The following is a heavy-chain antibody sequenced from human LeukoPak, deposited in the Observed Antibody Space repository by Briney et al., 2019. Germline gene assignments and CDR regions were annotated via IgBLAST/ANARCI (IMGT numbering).Heavy chain of an antibody. CDR3: ARQALRSGWYLHY. Sequence: GESLKISCKGSGYPFASHGIAGVRQMPGKGLEWRGIIYPNYSATVYSPSFHAQVTISADKPINTAYLQWSSLKASDTAMYYCARQALRSGWYLHYWGQGTLVTVSS. D-gene: IGHD6-19*01. V-gene: IGHV5-51*01. CDR2: IYPNYSAT. J-gene: IGHJ4*02. CDR1: GYPFASHG.